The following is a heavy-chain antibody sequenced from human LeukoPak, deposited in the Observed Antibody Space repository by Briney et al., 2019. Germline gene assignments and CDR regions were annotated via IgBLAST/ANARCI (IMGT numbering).Heavy chain of an antibody. CDR2: ISGSGGST. CDR3: AKEGDSSGYPAENWFDP. J-gene: IGHJ5*02. Sequence: GGSLRLSCAASGFTFSNAWMSWVRQAPGKGLEWVSAISGSGGSTYYADSVKGRFTISRDNSKNTLYLQMKSVRGEDTAVYYCAKEGDSSGYPAENWFDPWGQGTLVTVSS. V-gene: IGHV3-23*01. D-gene: IGHD5-18*01. CDR1: GFTFSNAW.